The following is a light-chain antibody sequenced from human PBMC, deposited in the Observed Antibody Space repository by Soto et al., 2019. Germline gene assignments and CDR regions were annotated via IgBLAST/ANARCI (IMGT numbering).Light chain of an antibody. CDR1: QSVSSN. J-gene: IGKJ1*01. Sequence: ETVMTQSPATLSVSPGERATLSCRASQSVSSNLAWFQQKPGQAPRLLIYGASTRATGIPARFNGSGSGTEFTLTTSCRQTEVFGVNYSKQCIGCPGTFGQGTKVKIK. CDR2: GAS. CDR3: KQCIGCPGT. V-gene: IGKV3-15*01.